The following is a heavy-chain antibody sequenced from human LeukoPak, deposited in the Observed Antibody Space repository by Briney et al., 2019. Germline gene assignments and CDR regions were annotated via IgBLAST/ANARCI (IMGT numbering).Heavy chain of an antibody. CDR1: GFSFSDYG. CDR2: IRYDGSDK. V-gene: IGHV3-30*02. D-gene: IGHD2-21*02. CDR3: AKRGLGDREAFDI. J-gene: IGHJ3*02. Sequence: GGSLTLSCAASGFSFSDYGMHWVRQAPGKGLEWVAFIRYDGSDKYYADSVKGRFTISRDNSKNTLYLQMNSLRVEDTAVYYCAKRGLGDREAFDIWGQGTMVTVSS.